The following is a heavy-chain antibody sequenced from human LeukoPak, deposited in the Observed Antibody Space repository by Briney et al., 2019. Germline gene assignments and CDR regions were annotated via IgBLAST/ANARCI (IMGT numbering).Heavy chain of an antibody. CDR1: GFTFSSYW. J-gene: IGHJ4*02. CDR2: IDRDGSRI. Sequence: GGSLRLSCAASGFTFSSYWMHWVRQAPGKGLVWVSRIDRDGSRINYADSVKGRFTISRDNGKNTLFLQMNSLRAEDAAVYYCVRGNDYGGPHYWGQGTLVTVSS. V-gene: IGHV3-74*01. D-gene: IGHD4-23*01. CDR3: VRGNDYGGPHY.